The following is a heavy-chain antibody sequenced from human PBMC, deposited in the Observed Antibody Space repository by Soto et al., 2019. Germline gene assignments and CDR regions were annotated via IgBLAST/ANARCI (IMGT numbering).Heavy chain of an antibody. CDR2: INSDGSST. J-gene: IGHJ4*02. Sequence: EVQLVESGGGLVQPGESLRLSCAASGFTFSSYWMHWVRQAPGKGLVWVSRINSDGSSTSYECSVNGRFTISRDNAKKSMYLQMNSLRAEDTAVYYCVRTSLVVAAATREDYWGQGTLVTVSS. V-gene: IGHV3-74*01. CDR3: VRTSLVVAAATREDY. D-gene: IGHD2-15*01. CDR1: GFTFSSYW.